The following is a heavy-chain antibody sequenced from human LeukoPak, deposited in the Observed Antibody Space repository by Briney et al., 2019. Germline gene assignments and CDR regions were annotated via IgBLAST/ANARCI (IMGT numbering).Heavy chain of an antibody. CDR1: GFAFSSYA. J-gene: IGHJ4*02. CDR3: AKDRENDFWSGYSAGYYFDY. D-gene: IGHD3-3*01. Sequence: GGSLRLSCAASGFAFSSYAMSWVRQAPGKGLEWVSAISGSGGSTYYADSVKGRFTISRDNSKNTLYLQMNSLRAEDTAVYYCAKDRENDFWSGYSAGYYFDYWGQGTLVTVSS. CDR2: ISGSGGST. V-gene: IGHV3-23*01.